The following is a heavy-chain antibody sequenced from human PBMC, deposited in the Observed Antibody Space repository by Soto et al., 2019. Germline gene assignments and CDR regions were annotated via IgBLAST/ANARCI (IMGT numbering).Heavy chain of an antibody. CDR2: IFTGGST. D-gene: IGHD2-15*01. Sequence: GGSLRLSCAASGFTVSSNYMSWVRQAPGKGLEWVSVIFTGGSTYYADSVKGRFTISRDNSKNTLYLQMNSLRAEDTAVYYCAKDLVYCSGDSCYQSPYFDYWGQGTLVTVSS. J-gene: IGHJ4*02. V-gene: IGHV3-53*01. CDR1: GFTVSSNY. CDR3: AKDLVYCSGDSCYQSPYFDY.